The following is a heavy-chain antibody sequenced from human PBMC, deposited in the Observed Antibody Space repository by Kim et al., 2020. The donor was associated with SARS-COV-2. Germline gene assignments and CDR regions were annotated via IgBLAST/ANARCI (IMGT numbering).Heavy chain of an antibody. CDR2: IYWDDDK. J-gene: IGHJ5*02. D-gene: IGHD6-19*01. CDR3: AHHRYSNGWYRWFDP. CDR1: GFSLRNSGVG. Sequence: SGPTLVNPTQTLTLTCTFSGFSLRNSGVGVGWLRQPPGKALEWLALIYWDDDKRYSPSLKTRLTITKDTSKNQVVLTMTNMDPVDTATYYCAHHRYSNGWYRWFDPWGQGSLVTVSS. V-gene: IGHV2-5*02.